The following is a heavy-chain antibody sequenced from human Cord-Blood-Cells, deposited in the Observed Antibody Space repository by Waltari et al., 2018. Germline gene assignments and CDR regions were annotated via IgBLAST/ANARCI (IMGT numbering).Heavy chain of an antibody. CDR1: GYTFTSYA. CDR3: AGGDADSSGYYFDY. CDR2: IKAGNGNT. V-gene: IGHV1-3*01. J-gene: IGHJ4*02. D-gene: IGHD3-22*01. Sequence: QVQLVQSGAEVKKPGASVKVSCKASGYTFTSYAMQSVRQAPGQRLEWTGLIKAGNGNTKYSQKLQGRVTITRDASGSTAYMELSSLRSKDAALYYCAGGDADSSGYYFDYWGQGTLVTVYS.